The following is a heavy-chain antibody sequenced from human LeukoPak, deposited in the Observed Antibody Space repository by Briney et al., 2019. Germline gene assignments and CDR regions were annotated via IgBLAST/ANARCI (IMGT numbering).Heavy chain of an antibody. V-gene: IGHV1-69*01. Sequence: SVKVSCKASGGTFSSYAISWVRQAPGQGLEWMGGIIPTFGTANYAQKFQGRVTITADESTSTAYMELSSLRSEDTAVYYCARCDFWNGYHYYSYHMDVWGKGTTVTVSS. CDR1: GGTFSSYA. D-gene: IGHD3-3*01. CDR2: IIPTFGTA. J-gene: IGHJ6*03. CDR3: ARCDFWNGYHYYSYHMDV.